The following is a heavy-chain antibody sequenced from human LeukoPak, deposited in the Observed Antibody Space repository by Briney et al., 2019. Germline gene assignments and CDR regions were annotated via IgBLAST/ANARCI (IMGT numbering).Heavy chain of an antibody. CDR1: GYTFTSYG. CDR2: ISAYNGNT. J-gene: IGHJ4*02. D-gene: IGHD7-27*01. V-gene: IGHV1-18*01. CDR3: ARFDQDWGTFDY. Sequence: GASVKVSCKASGYTFTSYGISWVRQAPGQGLEWMGWISAYNGNTNYAQKLQGRVTMTRDTSITTAYMELSLRSDDTAVYYCARFDQDWGTFDYWGQGTVVTVSS.